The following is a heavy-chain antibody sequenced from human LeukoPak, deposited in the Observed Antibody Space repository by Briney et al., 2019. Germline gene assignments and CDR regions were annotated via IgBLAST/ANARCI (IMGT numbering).Heavy chain of an antibody. CDR2: IWYDGSNK. D-gene: IGHD5-24*01. CDR3: AGDRDGYTDY. Sequence: GGSLRLSCAASGFTFSSYGMHWVRQAPGKGLEWVAVIWYDGSNKYYANSVKGRFTISRDNSKNTLYLQMNSLRAEDTAVYYCAGDRDGYTDYWGQGTLVTVSS. V-gene: IGHV3-33*01. CDR1: GFTFSSYG. J-gene: IGHJ4*02.